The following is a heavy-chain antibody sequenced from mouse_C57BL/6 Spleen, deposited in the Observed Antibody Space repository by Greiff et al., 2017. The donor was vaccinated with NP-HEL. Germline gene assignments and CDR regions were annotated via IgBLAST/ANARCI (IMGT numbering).Heavy chain of an antibody. J-gene: IGHJ4*01. CDR3: AIGISYDYDSYYAMDY. CDR2: IHPSDSDT. Sequence: QVQLKQPGAELVKPGASVKVSCKASGYTFTSYWMHWVKQRPGQGLEWIGRIHPSDSDTNYNQKFKGKATLTVDKSSSTAYMQLSSLTSEDSAVYYCAIGISYDYDSYYAMDYWGQGTSVTVSS. V-gene: IGHV1-74*01. CDR1: GYTFTSYW. D-gene: IGHD2-4*01.